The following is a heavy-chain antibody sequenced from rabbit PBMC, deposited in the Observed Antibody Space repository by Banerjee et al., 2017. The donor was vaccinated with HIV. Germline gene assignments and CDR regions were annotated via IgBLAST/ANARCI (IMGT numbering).Heavy chain of an antibody. CDR3: ARDVAGSSYGFNL. J-gene: IGHJ4*01. CDR1: GFSFSNSYY. CDR2: IYTGDGNT. V-gene: IGHV1S40*01. D-gene: IGHD8-1*01. Sequence: QSLEESGGDLVKPGASLTLTCTASGFSFSNSYYMCWVRQAPGKGLEWIGCIYTGDGNTYYASWAKGRFTISRASSTTVTLQMTSLTAADTATYFCARDVAGSSYGFNLWGPGTLVTVS.